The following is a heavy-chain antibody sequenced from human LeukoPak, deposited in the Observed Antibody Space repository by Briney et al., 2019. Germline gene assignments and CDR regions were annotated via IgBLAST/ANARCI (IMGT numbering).Heavy chain of an antibody. D-gene: IGHD1-1*01. V-gene: IGHV1-58*01. CDR3: ATDDVTTGTKTALGY. J-gene: IGHJ4*02. CDR1: GYTFTSSA. CDR2: IDVGSGNT. Sequence: SLKVSSKASGYTFTSSAVRWGRQARGEGLEWIGWIDVGSGNTNYAQKFQERVTINRDMSTSTAYRELSSLRSEDTAVYYCATDDVTTGTKTALGYWGQGTLVTVSS.